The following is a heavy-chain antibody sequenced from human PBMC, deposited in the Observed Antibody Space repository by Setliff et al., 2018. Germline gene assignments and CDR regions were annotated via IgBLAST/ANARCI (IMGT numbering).Heavy chain of an antibody. D-gene: IGHD1-1*01. J-gene: IGHJ4*02. CDR1: DDSIYSDYYY. CDR3: ARTGTYRYFDY. V-gene: IGHV4-39*01. Sequence: SETLSLTCSVSDDSIYSDYYYWGWIRQPPGKGLEWIGRIYHGGDTYYNASLKSRLTISVDTSKNQFSLKLRSVTAADTAVYYCARTGTYRYFDYWGQGALVTVSS. CDR2: IYHGGDT.